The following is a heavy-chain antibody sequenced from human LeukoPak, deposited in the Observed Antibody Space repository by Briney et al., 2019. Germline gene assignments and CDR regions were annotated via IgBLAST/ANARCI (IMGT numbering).Heavy chain of an antibody. CDR3: ARATVRAFDI. J-gene: IGHJ3*02. CDR2: ISGSGGST. Sequence: GGSLRLSCAASGFTFSSYGMSWVRQAPGKGLEWVSAISGSGGSTYYADSVKGRFTISRDNAKNSLYLQMNSLRAEDTAVYYCARATVRAFDIWGQGTMVTVSS. V-gene: IGHV3-23*01. CDR1: GFTFSSYG. D-gene: IGHD4-17*01.